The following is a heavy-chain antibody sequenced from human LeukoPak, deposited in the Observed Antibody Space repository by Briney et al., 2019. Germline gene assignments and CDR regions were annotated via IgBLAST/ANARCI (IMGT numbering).Heavy chain of an antibody. Sequence: PGGSLRLSCAASGFTFSSYWMSWVRLAPGKGLEWVANIKQDGSEKYYVDSVKGRFTISRDNAKNSLYLQMNSLRAEDTAVYYCASLGDILNMDNDYWGQGTLVTVSS. J-gene: IGHJ4*02. V-gene: IGHV3-7*01. CDR1: GFTFSSYW. D-gene: IGHD3-9*01. CDR2: IKQDGSEK. CDR3: ASLGDILNMDNDY.